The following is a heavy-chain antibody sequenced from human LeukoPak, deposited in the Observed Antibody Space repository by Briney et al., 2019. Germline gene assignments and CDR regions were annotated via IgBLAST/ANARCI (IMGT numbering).Heavy chain of an antibody. CDR3: ARGRSLSGMDV. Sequence: SETLSLTCTVSGGSISSSSYYWGWIRQPPGKGLEWIGSIYYSGSTYYNPSLKSRVTISVDTSKNQFSLKLSSVTAADTAVYYCARGRSLSGMDVWGQGTTVTVSS. CDR2: IYYSGST. V-gene: IGHV4-39*01. CDR1: GGSISSSSYY. J-gene: IGHJ6*02. D-gene: IGHD3-10*01.